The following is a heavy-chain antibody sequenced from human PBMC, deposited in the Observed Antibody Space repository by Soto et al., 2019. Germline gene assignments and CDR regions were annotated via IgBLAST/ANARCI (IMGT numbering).Heavy chain of an antibody. J-gene: IGHJ4*02. Sequence: SETLSLTCAVSGASVSSTYWWSWVRQPPGKGPGWIGEINHRGSANYNPSLKSRVTMSLDISKSRFSLRLTSVTAADTAVYFCARYNAASGTYYFDYWGRGDLVTVSS. V-gene: IGHV4-4*02. D-gene: IGHD6-13*01. CDR2: INHRGSA. CDR1: GASVSSTYW. CDR3: ARYNAASGTYYFDY.